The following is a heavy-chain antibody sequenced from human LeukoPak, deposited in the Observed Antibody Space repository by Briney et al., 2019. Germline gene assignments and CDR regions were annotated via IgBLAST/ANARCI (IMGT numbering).Heavy chain of an antibody. Sequence: GGSLRLSCAASGFTFDDYGMSWVRQAPGKGLEWVSGINWNGGSTGYADSVKGRFTISRDNAKNSLYLQMNSLRPEDTAFYYCAKTITARRYYYYSMDVWGKGTTVTVSS. CDR1: GFTFDDYG. J-gene: IGHJ6*03. CDR3: AKTITARRYYYYSMDV. V-gene: IGHV3-20*04. D-gene: IGHD6-6*01. CDR2: INWNGGST.